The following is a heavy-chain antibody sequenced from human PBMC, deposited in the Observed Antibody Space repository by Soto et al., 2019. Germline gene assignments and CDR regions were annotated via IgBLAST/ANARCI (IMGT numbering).Heavy chain of an antibody. Sequence: QVQLQQWGAGLLKPSETLSLTCAVYGGSFSGYYWSWIRQPPGKGLEWIGEINHSGSTNYNPSLTGRVTISVDTSKNQFSLKLSSVTAADTAVYYCARRPYSYGSGSFVYWGQGTLVTVSS. J-gene: IGHJ4*02. CDR2: INHSGST. CDR1: GGSFSGYY. CDR3: ARRPYSYGSGSFVY. D-gene: IGHD3-10*01. V-gene: IGHV4-34*01.